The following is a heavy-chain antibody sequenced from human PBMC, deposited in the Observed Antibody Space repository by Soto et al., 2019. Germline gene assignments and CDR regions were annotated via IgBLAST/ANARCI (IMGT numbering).Heavy chain of an antibody. CDR2: INNDASST. V-gene: IGHV3-74*01. CDR3: ASGGVAGAVTYYNDF. Sequence: EVQLVESGGGLVQPGGSLRLSCAASGFTFNTYWMHWVRQAPGKGLVWVSRINNDASSTSYADSVKGRLTVSRDNAKNTLNLHLYNLRADDPAVYYGASGGVAGAVTYYNDFWGRGTLVTVSS. J-gene: IGHJ4*02. CDR1: GFTFNTYW. D-gene: IGHD3-10*01.